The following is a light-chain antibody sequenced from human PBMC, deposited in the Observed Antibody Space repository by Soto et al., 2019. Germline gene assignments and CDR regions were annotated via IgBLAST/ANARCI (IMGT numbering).Light chain of an antibody. CDR3: MQYTNWPPNT. V-gene: IGKV3-20*01. CDR1: QSVRDTY. CDR2: GAS. Sequence: LTQAPGTLSLCLGYSATLSCRTLQSVRDTYLDWYQQKPGQAPKLLIYGASTRATGVPDRFSGRGSGTDFTLNISRLESEDFAVYYCMQYTNWPPNTFGQGTRLEI. J-gene: IGKJ5*01.